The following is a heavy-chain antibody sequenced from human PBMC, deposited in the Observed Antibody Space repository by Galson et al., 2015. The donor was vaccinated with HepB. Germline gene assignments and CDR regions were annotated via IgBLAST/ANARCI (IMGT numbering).Heavy chain of an antibody. J-gene: IGHJ3*02. CDR3: ARDGDIVVVPADGMPGAFDI. CDR2: ISSSSSTI. CDR1: GFTFSSYS. Sequence: SLRLSCAASGFTFSSYSMNWVRQAPGKGLEWVSYISSSSSTIYYADSVRGRFTISRDNAKNSLYLQMNSLRAEDTAVYYCARDGDIVVVPADGMPGAFDIWGQGTMVTVSS. V-gene: IGHV3-48*01. D-gene: IGHD2-2*01.